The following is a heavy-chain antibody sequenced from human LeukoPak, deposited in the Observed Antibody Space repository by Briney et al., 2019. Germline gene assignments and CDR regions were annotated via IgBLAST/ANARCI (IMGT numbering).Heavy chain of an antibody. Sequence: GGSLKISCKGSGYSFTTYWIGWVRQIPGKGLGWMGIIYPGDSDIRYSPSFQGQVTISADKSISTAYLQWSSLKASDTAMYYCARLTPRGYCSSTSCPFDYWGQGTLVTVSS. CDR1: GYSFTTYW. J-gene: IGHJ4*02. V-gene: IGHV5-51*01. D-gene: IGHD2-2*01. CDR3: ARLTPRGYCSSTSCPFDY. CDR2: IYPGDSDI.